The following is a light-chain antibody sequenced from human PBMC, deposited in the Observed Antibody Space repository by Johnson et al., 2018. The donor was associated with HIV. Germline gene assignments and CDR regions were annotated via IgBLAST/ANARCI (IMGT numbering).Light chain of an antibody. CDR1: SSNIGHNS. CDR3: GTWDSSLSAGNV. Sequence: QSILTQPPSVSAAPGQEVTISCSGSSSNIGHNSVSWYQQFPGTAPKLLIYENNKRPSGIPDRFYGSKSGTSATLGITGLQTGDEADYYCGTWDSSLSAGNVFGTGTKVTVL. J-gene: IGLJ1*01. V-gene: IGLV1-51*01. CDR2: ENN.